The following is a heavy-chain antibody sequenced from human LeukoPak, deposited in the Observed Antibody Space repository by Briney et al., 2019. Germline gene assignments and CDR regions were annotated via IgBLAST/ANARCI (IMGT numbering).Heavy chain of an antibody. Sequence: GGSLRLSCAASGFTFSSYAMSWVRQAPEKGLEWVSAISGSGGSTYYADSVKGRFTISRDNSKNTLYLQMNSLRAEDTAVYYCAKREPTRDYYYYYMDVWGKGTTVTVSS. J-gene: IGHJ6*03. V-gene: IGHV3-23*01. CDR1: GFTFSSYA. CDR3: AKREPTRDYYYYYMDV. D-gene: IGHD1-14*01. CDR2: ISGSGGST.